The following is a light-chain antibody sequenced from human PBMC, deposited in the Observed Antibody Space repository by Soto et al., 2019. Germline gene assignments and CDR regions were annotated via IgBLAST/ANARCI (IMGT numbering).Light chain of an antibody. CDR2: GAS. CDR1: QSVSSS. J-gene: IGKJ3*01. Sequence: EIVMTQSPATLSVSPRERVTLSCRASQSVSSSLAWYQQKPGQAPRLLIYGASTKATGIPARFSGSGSGTEFTLTISSLQSEDFAVYYCQQYNNLPPFTFGPGTKVDIK. V-gene: IGKV3-15*01. CDR3: QQYNNLPPFT.